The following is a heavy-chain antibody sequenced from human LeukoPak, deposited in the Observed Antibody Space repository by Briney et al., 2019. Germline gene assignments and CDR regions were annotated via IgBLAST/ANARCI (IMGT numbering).Heavy chain of an antibody. CDR1: GFTFSSYA. CDR2: ISGSGGST. Sequence: QAGGSLRLSCAASGFTFSSYAMSWVRQAPGKGLEWVSAISGSGGSTYYADSVKGRFTISRDNSKNTLYLQMNSLRAEDTAVYYCAKSSSLPFFMITPLGDDAFDIWGQGTMVTVSS. J-gene: IGHJ3*02. D-gene: IGHD3-16*01. CDR3: AKSSSLPFFMITPLGDDAFDI. V-gene: IGHV3-23*01.